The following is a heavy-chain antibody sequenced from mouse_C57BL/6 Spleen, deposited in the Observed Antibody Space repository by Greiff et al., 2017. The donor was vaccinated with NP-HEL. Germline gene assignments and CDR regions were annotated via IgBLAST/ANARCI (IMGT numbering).Heavy chain of an antibody. Sequence: EVQLQESGGGLVQPGGSMKLSCVASGFTFSNYWMNWVRQSPEKGLEWVAQIRLKSDNYATHYAESVKGRFTISRDDSKSSVYLQMNNLRAEDTGIYYCTGQAYYSNYDYAMDYWGQGTSVTVSS. V-gene: IGHV6-3*01. CDR2: IRLKSDNYAT. J-gene: IGHJ4*01. CDR3: TGQAYYSNYDYAMDY. CDR1: GFTFSNYW. D-gene: IGHD2-5*01.